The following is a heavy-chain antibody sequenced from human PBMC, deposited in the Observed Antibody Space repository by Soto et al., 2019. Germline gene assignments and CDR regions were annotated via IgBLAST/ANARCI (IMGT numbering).Heavy chain of an antibody. CDR1: GFTFSSYA. V-gene: IGHV3-23*01. J-gene: IGHJ4*02. Sequence: GGSLRLSCAASGFTFSSYAMSWVRQAPGKGLEWVSAISGSGGSTYYADSVKGRFTISRDNSKNTLYLKMNSLRAEDAAVYYCAKDEIAVAGLFDYWGQGTLVTVSS. CDR2: ISGSGGST. D-gene: IGHD6-19*01. CDR3: AKDEIAVAGLFDY.